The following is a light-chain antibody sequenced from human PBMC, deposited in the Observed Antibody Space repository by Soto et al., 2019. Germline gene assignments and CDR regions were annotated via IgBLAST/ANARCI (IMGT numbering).Light chain of an antibody. Sequence: QSALTQPASVSGSPGQSITISCTGTSSDVGGYNYVSWYQQHPGKAPKLMIYDVSNRPSGVSNRFSGSKSGNTASLTISGLQAEDEADYYCSSYTSSSTFVVLGGGTKLPS. J-gene: IGLJ2*01. CDR1: SSDVGGYNY. CDR2: DVS. CDR3: SSYTSSSTFVV. V-gene: IGLV2-14*01.